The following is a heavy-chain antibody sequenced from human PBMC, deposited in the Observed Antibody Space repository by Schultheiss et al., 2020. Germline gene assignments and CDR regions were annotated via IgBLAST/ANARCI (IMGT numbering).Heavy chain of an antibody. CDR3: ARVDYYGSGLIDY. Sequence: SETLSLTCAVSGGSVTSSSWWTWVRQPPGKGLEWIGSIYHSGSTNYSPSLKSRVTISLDTSKNQFSLKLSSVTVADTAMYYCARVDYYGSGLIDYWGQGTLVTVSS. V-gene: IGHV4-4*02. D-gene: IGHD3-10*01. CDR2: IYHSGST. CDR1: GGSVTSSSW. J-gene: IGHJ4*02.